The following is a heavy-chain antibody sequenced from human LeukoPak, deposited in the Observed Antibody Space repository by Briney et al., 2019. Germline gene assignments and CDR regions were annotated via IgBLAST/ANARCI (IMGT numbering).Heavy chain of an antibody. J-gene: IGHJ4*02. CDR2: IWYDGSNK. CDR1: GFTFSSYG. CDR3: AREYDYGDPCLV. D-gene: IGHD4-17*01. V-gene: IGHV3-33*01. Sequence: PGRSLRLSCAASGFTFSSYGMHWVRQAPGKGLEWVAVIWYDGSNKYYADSVKGRFTISRDNSKNTLYLQINSLRAEDTAVYYCAREYDYGDPCLVWGQGTLVTVSS.